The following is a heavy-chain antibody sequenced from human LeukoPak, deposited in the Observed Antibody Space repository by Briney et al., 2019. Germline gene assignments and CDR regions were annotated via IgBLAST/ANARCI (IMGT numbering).Heavy chain of an antibody. CDR3: ASPEGGYSYGYVY. Sequence: GGSLRLSCAASGFTFSDYYMTWIRQAPGKGLEWVAVISYDGSNKYYADSVKGRFTISRDNSKNTLYLQMNSLRAEDTAVYYCASPEGGYSYGYVYWGQGTLVTVSS. CDR1: GFTFSDYY. D-gene: IGHD5-18*01. CDR2: ISYDGSNK. V-gene: IGHV3-30-3*01. J-gene: IGHJ4*02.